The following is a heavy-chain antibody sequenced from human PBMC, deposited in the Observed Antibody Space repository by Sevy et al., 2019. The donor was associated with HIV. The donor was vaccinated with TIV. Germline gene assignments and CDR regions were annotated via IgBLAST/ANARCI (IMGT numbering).Heavy chain of an antibody. D-gene: IGHD3-22*01. CDR1: GFSFDSYG. CDR2: ISGSGTRT. CDR3: WKGGGGHYDPDEIGYYFYYYNMDV. Sequence: GGSLRLSCAVSGFSFDSYGMTWVRQAPGKGLEWVSGISGSGTRTYYADSVKGRFSISRDNSKNRLYLQMNSLRSEDPGIYYFWKGGGGHYDPDEIGYYFYYYNMDVWGKGTTVTVSS. J-gene: IGHJ6*03. V-gene: IGHV3-23*01.